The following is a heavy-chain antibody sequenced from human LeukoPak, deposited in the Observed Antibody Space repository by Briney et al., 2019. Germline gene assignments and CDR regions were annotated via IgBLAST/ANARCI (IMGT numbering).Heavy chain of an antibody. J-gene: IGHJ3*02. CDR1: GGSISSYY. CDR3: ARPLNDYGDQGRRDAFDI. V-gene: IGHV4-38-2*02. CDR2: INHSGST. D-gene: IGHD4-17*01. Sequence: SETLSLTCTVSGGSISSYYWGWIRQPPGKGLEWIGSINHSGSTYYNPSLKSRVTISVDTSKNQFSLKLSSVTAADTAVYYCARPLNDYGDQGRRDAFDIWGQGTMVTVSS.